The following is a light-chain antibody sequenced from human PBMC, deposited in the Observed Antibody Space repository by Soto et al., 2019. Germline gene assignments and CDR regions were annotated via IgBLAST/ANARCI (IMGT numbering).Light chain of an antibody. CDR2: DNT. Sequence: QSVLTQPPSVSGAPGQRVTISCTGSSSNIGAGYDVHWYQQFPGTAPKLLIYDNTNRPSGVPDRFSGSNSGTSASLAITGLQAEDEADYYCQSYDSSLSGVVFGGGTKLTVL. CDR1: SSNIGAGYD. CDR3: QSYDSSLSGVV. V-gene: IGLV1-40*01. J-gene: IGLJ2*01.